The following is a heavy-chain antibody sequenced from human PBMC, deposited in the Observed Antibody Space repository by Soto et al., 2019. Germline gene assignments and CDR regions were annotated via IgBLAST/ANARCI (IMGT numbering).Heavy chain of an antibody. Sequence: SETLSLTCTVSGGSISSYYWSWIRQPPGKGLEWIGYIYYSGSTNYNPSLKSRVTISVDTSKNQFSLKLSSVTAADTAVYYCARSAEQQLLDYWGQGTLVTVSS. V-gene: IGHV4-59*01. CDR3: ARSAEQQLLDY. CDR1: GGSISSYY. D-gene: IGHD6-13*01. CDR2: IYYSGST. J-gene: IGHJ4*02.